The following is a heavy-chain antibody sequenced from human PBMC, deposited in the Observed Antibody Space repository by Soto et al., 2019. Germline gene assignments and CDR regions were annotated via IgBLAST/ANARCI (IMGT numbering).Heavy chain of an antibody. CDR1: GGAFSSYA. Sequence: SVKVSCKASGGAFSSYAISWVRQAPGQGLEWMGGIIPIFGTANYAQKFQGRVTITADESTSTAYMELSSLRSEDTAVYYCARGGGGGTLGNYYYGMDVWGQGTTVTVSS. D-gene: IGHD1-26*01. CDR2: IIPIFGTA. V-gene: IGHV1-69*13. J-gene: IGHJ6*02. CDR3: ARGGGGGTLGNYYYGMDV.